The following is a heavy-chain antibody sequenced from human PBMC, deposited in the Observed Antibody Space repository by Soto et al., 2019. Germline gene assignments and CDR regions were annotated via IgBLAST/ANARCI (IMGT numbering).Heavy chain of an antibody. CDR1: GFPFSTYA. V-gene: IGHV3-48*02. CDR2: INSDSTTT. CDR3: ARDLSH. J-gene: IGHJ4*02. Sequence: DVHLVESGGGLVQPGGSLRLSCAVSGFPFSTYAMHCVRQAPGKGLEWISYINSDSTTTFHADSVKGRFTVSRDNAKNSLYLQMSSLRHEDTAVYYCARDLSHWGQGTLVTVSS.